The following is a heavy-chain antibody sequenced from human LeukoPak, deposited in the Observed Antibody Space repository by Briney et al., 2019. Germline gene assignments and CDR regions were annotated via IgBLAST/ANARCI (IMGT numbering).Heavy chain of an antibody. CDR3: AREGSGCSSTSCYIGRYFDY. D-gene: IGHD2-2*02. CDR1: GGSFSGYY. J-gene: IGHJ4*02. Sequence: SETLSLTCAVYGGSFSGYYWSWIRQPPGKGLEWIGEINHSGSTNYNPSLKSRVTISVDTSKNQFSLKLSSVTAADTAVYYCAREGSGCSSTSCYIGRYFDYWGQGTLVTVSS. CDR2: INHSGST. V-gene: IGHV4-34*01.